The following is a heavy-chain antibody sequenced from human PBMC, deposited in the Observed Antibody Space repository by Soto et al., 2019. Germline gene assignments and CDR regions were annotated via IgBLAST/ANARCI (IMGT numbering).Heavy chain of an antibody. CDR1: GYTLTELS. J-gene: IGHJ3*02. Sequence: ASVKVSCKVSGYTLTELSMHWVRQAPGKGLEWMGGFDPEDSETIYAQKFQGRVTMTEDTSTDTAYMELSSLRSEDTAVYYCATLGRKHSHAFDIWGQGTMVTVSS. CDR2: FDPEDSET. V-gene: IGHV1-24*01. D-gene: IGHD3-16*01. CDR3: ATLGRKHSHAFDI.